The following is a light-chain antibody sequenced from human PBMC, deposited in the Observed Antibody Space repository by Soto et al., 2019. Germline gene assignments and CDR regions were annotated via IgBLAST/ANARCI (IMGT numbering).Light chain of an antibody. J-gene: IGKJ5*01. CDR1: QGVTTN. Sequence: ILMTQSPATLSVSPWEGFALSCRAGQGVTTNFAWYQQKSGQSPRLLIYDVSSRATGVPSRFSGTGSETDFTLTISGLQSEDSAIYFCQQYNNWPFSFGQGTRLEI. CDR3: QQYNNWPFS. V-gene: IGKV3-15*01. CDR2: DVS.